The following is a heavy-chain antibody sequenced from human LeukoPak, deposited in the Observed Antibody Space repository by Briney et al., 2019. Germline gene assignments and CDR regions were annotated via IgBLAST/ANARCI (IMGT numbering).Heavy chain of an antibody. D-gene: IGHD4-11*01. CDR2: IHYSGST. CDR3: ARQLLQYNFYMDV. CDR1: GGSINSGDHY. V-gene: IGHV4-39*01. Sequence: SETLSLTCTVSGGSINSGDHYWGWIRQPPGQGLEWIGSIHYSGSTYYNPSLKSRVTIFVDTSKNQFSLWLSSVTAADTAVYYCARQLLQYNFYMDVWAKGPRSPPP. J-gene: IGHJ6*03.